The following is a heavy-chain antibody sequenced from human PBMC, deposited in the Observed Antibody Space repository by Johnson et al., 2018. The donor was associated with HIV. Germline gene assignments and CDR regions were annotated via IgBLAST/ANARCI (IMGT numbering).Heavy chain of an antibody. Sequence: MLLVESGGGLVQPGGSLRLSCAASGFTFSSYAMSWVRQAPGKGLEWVSGMSWNSGSVGYADSVKGRFTISRDNSKNAVYLQMNSLRAEDTAVYYCGKPPSMGADAFDIWGQGTMVTVSS. CDR1: GFTFSSYA. J-gene: IGHJ3*02. CDR2: MSWNSGSV. V-gene: IGHV3-23*04. CDR3: GKPPSMGADAFDI. D-gene: IGHD3-16*01.